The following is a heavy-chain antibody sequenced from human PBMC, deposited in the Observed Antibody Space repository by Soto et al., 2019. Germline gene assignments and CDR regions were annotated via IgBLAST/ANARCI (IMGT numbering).Heavy chain of an antibody. Sequence: SQTLSLTCAISGDSVSSNSAAWNWIRQSPSRGLEWLGRTYYRSKWYNGYAVSVKSRITINPDTSKNQFSLQLNSVTPEDTAVYYCARGPLEYSSSSGGLFDYWGQGTLVTVSS. CDR3: ARGPLEYSSSSGGLFDY. D-gene: IGHD6-6*01. CDR2: TYYRSKWYN. J-gene: IGHJ4*02. CDR1: GDSVSSNSAA. V-gene: IGHV6-1*01.